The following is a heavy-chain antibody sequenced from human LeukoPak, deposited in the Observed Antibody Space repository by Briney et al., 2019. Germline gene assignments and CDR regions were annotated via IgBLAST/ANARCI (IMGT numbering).Heavy chain of an antibody. D-gene: IGHD1-26*01. CDR3: ARRSGSYQAGFDY. V-gene: IGHV3-11*01. Sequence: GGSLRLSCAASRFTFSDYYMSWTRQAPGKGLEWVSYISGSGSTIYYADSVKGRFTISRDNAKNSLYLQMNSLGAEDTAVYYCARRSGSYQAGFDYWGQGTLVTVSS. CDR2: ISGSGSTI. J-gene: IGHJ4*02. CDR1: RFTFSDYY.